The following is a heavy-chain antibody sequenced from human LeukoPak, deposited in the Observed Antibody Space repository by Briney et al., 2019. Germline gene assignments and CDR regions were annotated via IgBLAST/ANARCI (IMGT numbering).Heavy chain of an antibody. CDR3: AYYSTFPYYFDY. CDR2: INHSGST. D-gene: IGHD3-10*01. V-gene: IGHV4-34*01. J-gene: IGHJ4*02. CDR1: GGSFSGYY. Sequence: KSSETLSLTCAVYGGSFSGYYWSWIRQPPGKGLEWIGEINHSGSTKYNPSLKSRVTISVDTSKNQFSLKLSSVTAADTAVYYCAYYSTFPYYFDYWGQGTLVTVSS.